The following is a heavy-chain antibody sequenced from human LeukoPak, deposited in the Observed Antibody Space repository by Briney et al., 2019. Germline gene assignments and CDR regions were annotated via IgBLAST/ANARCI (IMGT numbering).Heavy chain of an antibody. CDR3: AVNYDLNY. Sequence: PGGSLRLSCAASGFTFSSYEMNWVRQAPGKGLEWVSYISSSGRTIYYADSVQGRFTISRDNAKNSLYLQMNSLRAEDTAVYYCAVNYDLNYLGQGTLGTVSS. CDR2: ISSSGRTI. J-gene: IGHJ4*02. V-gene: IGHV3-48*03. CDR1: GFTFSSYE. D-gene: IGHD4-11*01.